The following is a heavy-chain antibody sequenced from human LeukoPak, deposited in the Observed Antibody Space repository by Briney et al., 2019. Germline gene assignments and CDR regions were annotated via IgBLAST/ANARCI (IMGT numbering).Heavy chain of an antibody. Sequence: GGSLRLSCAASGFTFSSYSMNWVRQAPGKGLEWVSSIGSSSSYIYYADSVKGRFTISRDNAKNSLYLQMNSLRAEDTAVYYRARSNGALTGYYRSYYYGMDVWGQGTTVTVSS. CDR1: GFTFSSYS. CDR2: IGSSSSYI. CDR3: ARSNGALTGYYRSYYYGMDV. J-gene: IGHJ6*02. D-gene: IGHD3-9*01. V-gene: IGHV3-21*01.